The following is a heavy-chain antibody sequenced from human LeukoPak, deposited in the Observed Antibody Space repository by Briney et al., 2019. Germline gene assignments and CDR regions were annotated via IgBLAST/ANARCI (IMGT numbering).Heavy chain of an antibody. CDR3: ARGSNSSSGPGMDV. D-gene: IGHD6-13*01. J-gene: IGHJ6*02. CDR2: IWYDGSNK. Sequence: PGGSLRLSCAASGFTFSSYGMHWVRQAPGKGLEWVAVIWYDGSNKYYADSVKGRFTISRDNSKNTLYLQMNSLRAEDTAVYYCARGSNSSSGPGMDVWGQGTTVTVSS. V-gene: IGHV3-33*01. CDR1: GFTFSSYG.